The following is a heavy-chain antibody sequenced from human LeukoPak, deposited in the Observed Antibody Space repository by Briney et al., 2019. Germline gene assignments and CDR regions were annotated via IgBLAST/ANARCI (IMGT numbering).Heavy chain of an antibody. CDR1: GFTFDDYA. CDR3: AKGVYSSGWYYYFDY. D-gene: IGHD6-19*01. Sequence: GRSLRLSCAASGFTFDDYAMHWVRQAPGKGLEWDSGISWNSGSVGYADSVKGRFTISRDNAKNSLYLQMNSLRAEDMALYYCAKGVYSSGWYYYFDYWGQGTLVTVSS. V-gene: IGHV3-9*03. J-gene: IGHJ4*02. CDR2: ISWNSGSV.